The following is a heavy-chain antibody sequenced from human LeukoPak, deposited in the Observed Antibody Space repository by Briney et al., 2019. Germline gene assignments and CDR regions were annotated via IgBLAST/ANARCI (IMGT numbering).Heavy chain of an antibody. D-gene: IGHD5-12*01. CDR2: IIQDGSEK. CDR1: GFSFSSYW. Sequence: GGSLRLSCAASGFSFSSYWMSWVRQAPGKGLEWVAYIIQDGSEKYYLDSVKGRFTISRDNAKNSLYLQMNSLRAEDTAVYYCTRLPIVATIVDDYWGQGTLVTVSS. J-gene: IGHJ4*02. V-gene: IGHV3-7*03. CDR3: TRLPIVATIVDDY.